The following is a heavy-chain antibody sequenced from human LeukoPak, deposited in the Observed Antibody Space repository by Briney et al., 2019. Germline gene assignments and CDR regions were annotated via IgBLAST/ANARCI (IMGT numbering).Heavy chain of an antibody. J-gene: IGHJ1*01. CDR1: GDFISSSSYY. D-gene: IGHD3-22*01. CDR2: IYYTGKT. CDR3: ARRRYYDSTGYFE. V-gene: IGHV4-39*02. Sequence: PSETLSLTCTVSGDFISSSSYYWGWIRQPPGKGLEWIGDIYYTGKTYYNPSLKSRVFISIDTSKNHFSLNLNFVTAADTAVYYCARRRYYDSTGYFEWGRGSLVTVSS.